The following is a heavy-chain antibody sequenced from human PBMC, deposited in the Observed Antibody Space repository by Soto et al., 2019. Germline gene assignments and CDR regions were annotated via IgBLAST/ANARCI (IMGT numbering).Heavy chain of an antibody. CDR2: ISWNSGCI. J-gene: IGHJ4*02. Sequence: PGGSLRLSCAASGFTFDDYAMHWVRQAPGKGLEWVSGISWNSGCIGYADSVKGRFTISRDNAKNSLYLQMNSLRAEDTALYYCAKAVGSYGNFDYWGQGTLVTVSS. V-gene: IGHV3-9*01. CDR3: AKAVGSYGNFDY. CDR1: GFTFDDYA. D-gene: IGHD5-18*01.